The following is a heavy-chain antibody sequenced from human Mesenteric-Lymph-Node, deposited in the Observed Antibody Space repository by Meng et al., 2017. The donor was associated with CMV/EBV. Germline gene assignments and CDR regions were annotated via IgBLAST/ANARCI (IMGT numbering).Heavy chain of an antibody. CDR1: GFTFSSYW. CDR2: INGDGGTV. V-gene: IGHV3-74*01. Sequence: GGSLKISCAASGFTFSSYWMHWVRQAPGKGLVWVSCINGDGGTVSYADSVKGRFTISRDNAKNTLFLQMYSLGAEDTAVYFCARDWGYYDFWSAYHYGMDVWGQGTTVTVSS. J-gene: IGHJ6*02. D-gene: IGHD3-3*01. CDR3: ARDWGYYDFWSAYHYGMDV.